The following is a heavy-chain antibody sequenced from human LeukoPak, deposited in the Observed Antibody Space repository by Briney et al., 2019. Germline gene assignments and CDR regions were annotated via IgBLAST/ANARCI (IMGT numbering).Heavy chain of an antibody. Sequence: PGGSLRLSCAASGFNFSIYSMNWVRQAPGKGLEWVSYITRSSTTIYYADSVKGRFTISRDNPKNLLFLQINSLRVEDTAVYYCARETPRRGETRDGYRWGQGTVVTVSS. J-gene: IGHJ4*02. V-gene: IGHV3-48*04. D-gene: IGHD5-24*01. CDR2: ITRSSTTI. CDR3: ARETPRRGETRDGYR. CDR1: GFNFSIYS.